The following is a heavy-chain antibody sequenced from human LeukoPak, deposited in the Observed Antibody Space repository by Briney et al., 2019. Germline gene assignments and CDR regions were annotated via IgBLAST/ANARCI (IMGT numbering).Heavy chain of an antibody. V-gene: IGHV4-39*01. CDR1: GGSIGSSTYY. CDR3: ARRVEDYYGSSGNYSDAFDI. Sequence: KPSETLSLTCTVSGGSIGSSTYYWGWIRQPPGKGLEWIGSIYYTGNTYYNPSLKSRVTIYVDTSQNQFSLKLSSVTAADTAVYYCARRVEDYYGSSGNYSDAFDIWGQGTMVTVSS. J-gene: IGHJ3*02. CDR2: IYYTGNT. D-gene: IGHD3-22*01.